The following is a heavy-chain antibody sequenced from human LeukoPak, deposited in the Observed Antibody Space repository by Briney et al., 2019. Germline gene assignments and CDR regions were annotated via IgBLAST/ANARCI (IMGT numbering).Heavy chain of an antibody. CDR2: ISYDGSNE. CDR1: GFTFSSYV. D-gene: IGHD4-11*01. Sequence: AGGSLRLSCAASGFTFSSYVMHWVRQAPGKGLEWVAIISYDGSNEYYADSVKGRFTISRDNSKNTLYLQMNSLRAEDTAVYYCASQQYYFDYWGQGTLVTVSS. V-gene: IGHV3-30*04. CDR3: ASQQYYFDY. J-gene: IGHJ4*02.